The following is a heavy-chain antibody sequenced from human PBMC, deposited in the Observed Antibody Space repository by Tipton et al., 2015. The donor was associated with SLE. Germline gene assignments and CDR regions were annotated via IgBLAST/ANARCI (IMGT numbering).Heavy chain of an antibody. Sequence: SLRLSCAASGFTFNNYAMTWVRQAPGTGLEWVSGISGSGDGAFYADSVKGRFTISRDNTENTLYLQMNSLRVEDSAIYYCARVYKQQLQRDNGMDVWGQGTTVTVSS. J-gene: IGHJ6*02. V-gene: IGHV3-23*01. CDR3: ARVYKQQLQRDNGMDV. D-gene: IGHD5-24*01. CDR1: GFTFNNYA. CDR2: ISGSGDGA.